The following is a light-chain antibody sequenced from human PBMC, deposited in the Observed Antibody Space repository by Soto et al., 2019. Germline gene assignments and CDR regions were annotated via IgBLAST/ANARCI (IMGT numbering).Light chain of an antibody. CDR2: GLS. J-gene: IGKJ1*01. V-gene: IGKV3-15*01. CDR3: QPYYTWPT. Sequence: EIELTQSPATLSLSVGERATVSCRASQSITTVACHQQKPSQATRLLFAGLSIRAPGVPARFSVSGSGTEFTPTISSLQSEDFTVYFCQPYYTWPTFGQGTKVDIK. CDR1: QSITT.